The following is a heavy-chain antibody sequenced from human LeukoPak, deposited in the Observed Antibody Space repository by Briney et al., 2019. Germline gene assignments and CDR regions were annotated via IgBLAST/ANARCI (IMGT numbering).Heavy chain of an antibody. CDR2: SGSGDST. D-gene: IGHD6-13*01. CDR3: AKTRPLDSSSWSHGDY. V-gene: IGHV3-23*01. Sequence: SGSGDSTYYGDSVKGRFTISGDNSKNTLYLQMNSLRAEDTAVYYCAKTRPLDSSSWSHGDYWGQGTLVTVSS. J-gene: IGHJ4*02.